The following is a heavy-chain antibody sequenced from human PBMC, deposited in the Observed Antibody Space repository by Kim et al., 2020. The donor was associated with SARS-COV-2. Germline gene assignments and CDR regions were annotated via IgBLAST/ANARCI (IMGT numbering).Heavy chain of an antibody. CDR3: ARERGRNWFDP. CDR2: T. J-gene: IGHJ5*02. V-gene: IGHV5-10-1*01. Sequence: TSDSASFQGHVTISADKSISTAYLQWSSLRAADTAMHYCARERGRNWFDPWGQGTLVTVSS. D-gene: IGHD1-1*01.